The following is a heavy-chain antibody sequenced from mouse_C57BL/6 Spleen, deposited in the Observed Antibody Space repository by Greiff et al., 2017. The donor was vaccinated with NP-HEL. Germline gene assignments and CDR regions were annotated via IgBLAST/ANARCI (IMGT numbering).Heavy chain of an antibody. J-gene: IGHJ1*03. V-gene: IGHV5-9*01. CDR2: ISGGGGNT. Sequence: EVKLVESGGGLVKPGGSLKLSCAASGFTFSSYTLSWVRQTPEKRLEWVATISGGGGNTYYPDSVKGRFTISRDNAKNTLYLQMSSLRSEDTALYYCARQGDAYYWYFDVWGTGTTVTVSS. D-gene: IGHD6-5*01. CDR1: GFTFSSYT. CDR3: ARQGDAYYWYFDV.